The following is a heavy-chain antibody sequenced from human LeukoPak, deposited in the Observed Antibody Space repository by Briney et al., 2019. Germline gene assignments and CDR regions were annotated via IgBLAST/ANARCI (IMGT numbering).Heavy chain of an antibody. CDR2: SSSSSTI. J-gene: IGHJ4*02. D-gene: IGHD1-14*01. CDR1: GFTFSSYS. V-gene: IGHV3-48*04. CDR3: ARDTGSSS. Sequence: GGSLRLSCAASGFTFSSYSMNWVRQAPGKGLEWVSHSSSSSTIYYADSVKGRFTISRDNAKNSLYLQTNSLRAEDTAVYYCARDTGSSSWGQGTLVTVSS.